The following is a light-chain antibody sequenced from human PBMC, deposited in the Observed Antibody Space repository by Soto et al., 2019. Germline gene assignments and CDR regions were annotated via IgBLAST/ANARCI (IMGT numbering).Light chain of an antibody. Sequence: VLTQTPLSSPVTLGQPASISCRSSQSLVYSDGNTYLSWLQQRPGQPPRLLIYQVSNRFSGGQDRFSGSGAGTDFTLKISRVEAEDVGVYSCIQFSHFPRTFGQGTKVEIK. CDR2: QVS. CDR1: QSLVYSDGNTY. V-gene: IGKV2-24*01. J-gene: IGKJ1*01. CDR3: IQFSHFPRT.